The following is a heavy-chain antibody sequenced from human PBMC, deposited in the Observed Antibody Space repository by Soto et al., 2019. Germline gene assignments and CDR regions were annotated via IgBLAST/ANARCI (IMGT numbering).Heavy chain of an antibody. J-gene: IGHJ4*02. CDR3: ARDREVTMRSFDY. CDR1: GFTFSNYA. CDR2: ISYGGSNT. D-gene: IGHD3-22*01. Sequence: GGSLRLSFAASGFTFSNYAIHWVRQAPGKGLEWVAVISYGGSNTYYADSVKGRFTISSDKSKNTLYLQMNSLRIEDTAVYYCARDREVTMRSFDYWGQGTLVTVSS. V-gene: IGHV3-30-3*01.